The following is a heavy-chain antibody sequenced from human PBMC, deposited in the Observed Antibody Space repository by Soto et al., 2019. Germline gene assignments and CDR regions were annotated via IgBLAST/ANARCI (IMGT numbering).Heavy chain of an antibody. Sequence: QVQLVQSGAEVKKPGASVKVSCKASGYTFTSYGFSWVRQAPGQGLEWMGWITAFSGNTYYAQRFQGRVTMSTDTSTSTAYVELRSLSSDDTAVYYCARVLRIATAGDAFAIWGQGTTVTVSS. CDR1: GYTFTSYG. J-gene: IGHJ3*02. V-gene: IGHV1-18*01. CDR3: ARVLRIATAGDAFAI. D-gene: IGHD6-13*01. CDR2: ITAFSGNT.